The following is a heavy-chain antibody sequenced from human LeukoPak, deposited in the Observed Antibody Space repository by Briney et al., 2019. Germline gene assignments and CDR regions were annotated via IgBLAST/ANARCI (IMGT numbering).Heavy chain of an antibody. J-gene: IGHJ6*02. CDR2: INPSGGST. CDR3: ARERIVVVPAAPYGMDV. CDR1: GYTFTSYY. D-gene: IGHD2-2*01. Sequence: ASVKVSCKASGYTFTSYYMHWVRQAPGQGLEWMGIINPSGGSTSYAQKFQGRVTMTRDTSTSAVYMELSRLRSDDTAVYYCARERIVVVPAAPYGMDVWGQGTTVTVPS. V-gene: IGHV1-46*01.